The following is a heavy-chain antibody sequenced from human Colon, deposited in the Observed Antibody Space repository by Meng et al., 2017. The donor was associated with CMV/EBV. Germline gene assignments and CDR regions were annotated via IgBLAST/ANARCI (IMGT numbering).Heavy chain of an antibody. CDR3: VRDPQRPDYYDSLVYGMDV. V-gene: IGHV4-39*07. CDR2: IDYAGSS. D-gene: IGHD3-22*01. CDR1: GGSIRRSRDY. Sequence: GSLRLSCTVSGGSIRRSRDYWGWVRQPPGRGLEWIGNIDYAGSSSYHSSLESRVTMSVDTSRNQFSLNLRSVTAADTAVYYCVRDPQRPDYYDSLVYGMDVWGQGTTVTVSS. J-gene: IGHJ6*02.